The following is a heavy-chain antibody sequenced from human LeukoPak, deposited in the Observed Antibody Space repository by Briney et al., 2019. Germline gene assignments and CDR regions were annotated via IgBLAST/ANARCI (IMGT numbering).Heavy chain of an antibody. CDR2: IYSGGST. J-gene: IGHJ6*02. V-gene: IGHV3-53*04. CDR3: ARSGSYYYYYGMDV. Sequence: PGGSLRLSCAASGFTVRSNYMSSVRQAPGKGLERVSVIYSGGSTYYADSVKGRFTISRHNSNNTLYLQMNSLRAEDTAVYYCARSGSYYYYYGMDVWAQGTTVTVSS. D-gene: IGHD1-26*01. CDR1: GFTVRSNY.